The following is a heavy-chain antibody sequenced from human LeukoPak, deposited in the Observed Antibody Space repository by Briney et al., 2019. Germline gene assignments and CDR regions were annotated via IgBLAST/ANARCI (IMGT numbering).Heavy chain of an antibody. J-gene: IGHJ4*02. CDR1: GFTFSSYW. CDR2: INSDGSST. V-gene: IGHV3-74*01. D-gene: IGHD3-3*01. CDR3: ARSSYYDFWSGYQPLFDY. Sequence: PGGSLRLSCAAFGFTFSSYWMHWVRQAPGKGLVWVSRINSDGSSTSYADSVKGRFTISRDNAKNTLYLQMNSLRAEDTAVYYCARSSYYDFWSGYQPLFDYWGQGTLVTVSS.